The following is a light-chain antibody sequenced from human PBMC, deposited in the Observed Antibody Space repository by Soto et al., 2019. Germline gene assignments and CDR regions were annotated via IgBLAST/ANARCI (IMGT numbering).Light chain of an antibody. V-gene: IGLV2-14*01. CDR1: SSDVGGYNS. Sequence: QSVLTRPASVSRSPGQSITISCTGTSSDVGGYNSVSWYQQHPGKAPKLMIFEVSNRPSEVSNRFSGSKSGNTASLTISGLQAEDEADYYCISYTISNTYVFGTGTKVTVL. J-gene: IGLJ1*01. CDR2: EVS. CDR3: ISYTISNTYV.